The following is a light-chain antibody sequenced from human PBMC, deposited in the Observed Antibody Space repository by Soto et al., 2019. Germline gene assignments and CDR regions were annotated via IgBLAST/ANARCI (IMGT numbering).Light chain of an antibody. Sequence: IAVTQSPATLSLSPGERATLSCRASQSVSNYLAWYPQKPGQAPRLLIYDASNRASGIPARFSGSGSGTEFTPTITSLQSEDFAVYYCQQYNNWPRTFGQGTKVHIK. CDR2: DAS. CDR3: QQYNNWPRT. J-gene: IGKJ1*01. V-gene: IGKV3D-15*01. CDR1: QSVSNY.